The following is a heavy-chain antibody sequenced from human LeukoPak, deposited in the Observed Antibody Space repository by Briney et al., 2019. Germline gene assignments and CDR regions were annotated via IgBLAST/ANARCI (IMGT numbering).Heavy chain of an antibody. CDR3: AKDRAGGKVVAATGYFDY. V-gene: IGHV3-30*18. CDR1: GFAFSNYG. Sequence: GGSLRLSCAASGFAFSNYGMHWVRQAPGKGLEWVAVISFDGSNKYYADSVKGRFTISRDNSKNTRYLQMNSLRAEDRAVYYCAKDRAGGKVVAATGYFDYWGQGTLVTVS. D-gene: IGHD2-15*01. CDR2: ISFDGSNK. J-gene: IGHJ4*02.